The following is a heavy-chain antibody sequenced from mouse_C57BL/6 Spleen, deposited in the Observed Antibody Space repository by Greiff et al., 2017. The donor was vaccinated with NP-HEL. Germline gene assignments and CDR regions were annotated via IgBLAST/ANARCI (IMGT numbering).Heavy chain of an antibody. J-gene: IGHJ4*01. D-gene: IGHD1-1*01. CDR3: ARGSRDYYAMDY. CDR1: GYAFSSSW. Sequence: QVQLKQSGPELVKPGASVKISCKASGYAFSSSWMNWVKQRHGKGLEWIGRIYPGDGDTNYNGKFKGKATLTADKSSSTAYMQLSSLTSEDSAVYFCARGSRDYYAMDYWGQGTSVTVSS. V-gene: IGHV1-82*01. CDR2: IYPGDGDT.